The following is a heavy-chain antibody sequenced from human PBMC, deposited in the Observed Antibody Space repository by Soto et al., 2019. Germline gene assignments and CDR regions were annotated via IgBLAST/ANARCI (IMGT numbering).Heavy chain of an antibody. CDR2: IIPILGIA. CDR1: GGTFSSYT. CDR3: EGSGSYYTDAFDL. V-gene: IGHV1-69*02. D-gene: IGHD3-10*01. Sequence: QVQLVQSGAEVKKPGSSVKVSCKASGGTFSSYTISWVRQAPGQGLEWMGRIIPILGIANYAQKFQGRVTITADKSTSTAYMELSSLRSEDTAVYYFEGSGSYYTDAFDLWGQGTMVTVSS. J-gene: IGHJ3*01.